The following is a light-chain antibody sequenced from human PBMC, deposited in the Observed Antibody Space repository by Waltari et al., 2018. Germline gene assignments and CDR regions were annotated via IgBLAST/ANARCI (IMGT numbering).Light chain of an antibody. CDR3: NQRNAFGLT. CDR1: QGIGDR. J-gene: IGKJ4*01. Sequence: ELVLTQSLDFPSVPPQEKVTIPPRASQGIGDRLHWYQEKLDQSPKLHIKYASQSHSGVPSKFSGSGCGTDFNRPINRLEAEDAAGYRCNQRNAFGLTVGGVTKEGI. CDR2: YAS. V-gene: IGKV6D-21*02.